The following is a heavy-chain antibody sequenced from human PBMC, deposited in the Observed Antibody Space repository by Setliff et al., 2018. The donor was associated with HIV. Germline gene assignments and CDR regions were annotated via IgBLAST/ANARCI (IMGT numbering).Heavy chain of an antibody. Sequence: TLSLTCTVSGGSISSHSYYWSWLRQTAGKGLEWIGRIYSNGNTDYNPSLTSRVPMSEDTSKHQFSLKVNSVTAADTAMYFCARESPDGLDYWGQGTLVTVSS. CDR1: GGSISSHSYY. J-gene: IGHJ4*02. V-gene: IGHV4-61*02. D-gene: IGHD2-8*01. CDR3: ARESPDGLDY. CDR2: IYSNGNT.